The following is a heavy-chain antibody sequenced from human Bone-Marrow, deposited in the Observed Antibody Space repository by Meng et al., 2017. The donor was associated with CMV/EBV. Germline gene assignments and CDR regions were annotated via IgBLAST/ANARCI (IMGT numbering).Heavy chain of an antibody. CDR1: GFTFKDYY. Sequence: LSLTCAASGFTFKDYYMSWIRQAPGKGLEWVSAISGSGGSTYYADSVKGRFTISRDNSKNTLYLQMNSLRAEDTAVYYCAKGRIAAAGTTGYGMDVWAQGTTVTVSS. CDR2: ISGSGGST. D-gene: IGHD6-13*01. V-gene: IGHV3-23*01. J-gene: IGHJ6*02. CDR3: AKGRIAAAGTTGYGMDV.